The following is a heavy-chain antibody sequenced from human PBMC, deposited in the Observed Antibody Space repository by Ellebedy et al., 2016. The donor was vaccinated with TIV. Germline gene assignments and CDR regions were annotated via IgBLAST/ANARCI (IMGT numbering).Heavy chain of an antibody. J-gene: IGHJ4*02. D-gene: IGHD3-10*01. CDR3: VRHKGSTLVRGKPHDY. V-gene: IGHV4-39*01. CDR1: RVSITDPTYY. Sequence: MPSETLSLTCTVSRVSITDPTYYWAWLRQPPGKGLDWLGTIFHSGTTYKSPALSSRGSMSVDTSRNQFSLDLKSVTAADTAVYYCVRHKGSTLVRGKPHDYWGQGTLVTVSS. CDR2: IFHSGTT.